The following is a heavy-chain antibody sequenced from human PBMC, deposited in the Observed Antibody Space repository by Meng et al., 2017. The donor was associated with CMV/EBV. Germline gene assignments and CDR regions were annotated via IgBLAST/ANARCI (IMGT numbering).Heavy chain of an antibody. CDR1: GGSISSYY. V-gene: IGHV4-4*07. J-gene: IGHJ4*02. Sequence: ESGPASGNPSDTLSLTCLVSGGSISSYYWSWIRQPAGKGLEWIGRIYTSGSTNYNPSLKSRVTMSVDTSKNQFSLKLSSVTAADTAVYYCARGGLYYYDSSGHFDYWGQGTLVTVSS. CDR3: ARGGLYYYDSSGHFDY. D-gene: IGHD3-22*01. CDR2: IYTSGST.